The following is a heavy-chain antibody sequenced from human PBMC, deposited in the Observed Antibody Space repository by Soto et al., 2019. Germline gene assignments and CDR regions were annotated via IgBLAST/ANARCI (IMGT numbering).Heavy chain of an antibody. CDR3: AKTKPSIAARDYYFDY. V-gene: IGHV3-23*01. J-gene: IGHJ4*02. CDR2: ISGSGGST. CDR1: GFTFSSYA. D-gene: IGHD6-6*01. Sequence: GGSLRLSCAASGFTFSSYAMSWVRQAPGKGLEWVSAISGSGGSTYYAHSVKGRFTISRDNSKNTLYLQMNSLRAEDTAVYYCAKTKPSIAARDYYFDYWGQGTLVTVSS.